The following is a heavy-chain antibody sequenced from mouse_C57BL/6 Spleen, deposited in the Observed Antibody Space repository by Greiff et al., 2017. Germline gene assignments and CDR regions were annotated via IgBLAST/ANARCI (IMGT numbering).Heavy chain of an antibody. V-gene: IGHV1-55*01. D-gene: IGHD2-4*01. Sequence: QVQLQQPGAELVKPGASVKMSCKASGYTFTSYWITWVKQRPGQGLEWIGDIYPGSGSTNYNEKFKSKATLTVDTSSSTAYMQLSSLTSEDSAVYYCARVSYYEYDVGFADGGQGTLVTVSA. CDR2: IYPGSGST. J-gene: IGHJ3*01. CDR3: ARVSYYEYDVGFAD. CDR1: GYTFTSYW.